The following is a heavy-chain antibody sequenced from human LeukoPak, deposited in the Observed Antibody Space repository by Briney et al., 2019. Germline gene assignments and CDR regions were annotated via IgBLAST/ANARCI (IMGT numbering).Heavy chain of an antibody. D-gene: IGHD3-10*01. Sequence: GGSLRLSCAASGFTVSSNYMSWVRQAPGKGLEWVSVIYSGGSTYYADSVKGRFTISRDNSKNTLYLQMNSLRAEDTAVYYCARRRGGHQDAFDIWGQGTMVTVSS. CDR2: IYSGGST. CDR3: ARRRGGHQDAFDI. CDR1: GFTVSSNY. V-gene: IGHV3-66*04. J-gene: IGHJ3*02.